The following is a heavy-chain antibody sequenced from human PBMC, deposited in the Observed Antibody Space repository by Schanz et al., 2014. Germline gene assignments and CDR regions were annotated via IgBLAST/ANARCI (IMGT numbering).Heavy chain of an antibody. CDR1: GFAFSSYG. CDR3: AKSLESCPGGRCSRGYFDY. D-gene: IGHD2-8*02. Sequence: EVQLLESGGGLVQPGGSLRLSCLASGFAFSSYGMNWLRQAPGKGLEWVSSFNDGGVNKYYADSVKGRFTISSDNSKSTLYLQMSSLRAEDTAVYYCAKSLESCPGGRCSRGYFDYWGQGTLVTVSS. V-gene: IGHV3-23*01. CDR2: FNDGGVNK. J-gene: IGHJ4*02.